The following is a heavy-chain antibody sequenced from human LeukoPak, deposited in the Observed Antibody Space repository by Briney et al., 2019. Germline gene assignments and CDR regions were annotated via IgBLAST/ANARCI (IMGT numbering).Heavy chain of an antibody. Sequence: GGSLRLSCVASGFTFSSYGMHWVRQAPGKGLEWVAVISYDGSNKYYADSVKGRFTISRDNSKNTLYLQMNSLRAEDTAVYYCAKDRWELRDDYYFDYWGQGTLVTVSS. D-gene: IGHD1-26*01. CDR1: GFTFSSYG. CDR2: ISYDGSNK. V-gene: IGHV3-30*18. CDR3: AKDRWELRDDYYFDY. J-gene: IGHJ4*02.